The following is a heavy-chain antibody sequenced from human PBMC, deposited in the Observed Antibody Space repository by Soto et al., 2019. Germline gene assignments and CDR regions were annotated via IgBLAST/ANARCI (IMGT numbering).Heavy chain of an antibody. CDR2: IYWDDDK. J-gene: IGHJ4*02. V-gene: IGHV2-5*02. CDR3: AHIGVSRWFDF. Sequence: QITLKESGPTLVKPTQTLTLTCTFSGFSLSTRGVGVGWIRQPPGKALEWLALIYWDDDKRYSPSLKTRLTHTNANPKNPVVLTMINMDPVDTATYSCAHIGVSRWFDFWGQGTLVTVSS. CDR1: GFSLSTRGVG. D-gene: IGHD6-13*01.